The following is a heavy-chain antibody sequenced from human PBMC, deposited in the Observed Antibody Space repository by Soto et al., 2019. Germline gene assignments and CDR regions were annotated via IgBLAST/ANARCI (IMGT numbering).Heavy chain of an antibody. J-gene: IGHJ5*02. CDR2: INPNTGGT. V-gene: IGHV1-2*02. CDR3: ARGRRDDYLT. Sequence: QVQLVQSGAEVKKPGASVKVSCKASKYTFTDYYIHWVRRAPGQGLEWMGWINPNTGGTKYAQKFQGGVTMARDTSVSTAYMELSSLTSDDTAVYYCARGRRDDYLTWGQGTLVTVSS. D-gene: IGHD4-17*01. CDR1: KYTFTDYY.